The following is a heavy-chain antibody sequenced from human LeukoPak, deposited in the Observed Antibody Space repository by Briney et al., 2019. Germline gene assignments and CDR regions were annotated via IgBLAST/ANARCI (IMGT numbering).Heavy chain of an antibody. J-gene: IGHJ3*02. CDR1: GFTFSSYS. D-gene: IGHD3-22*01. Sequence: GGSLRLSCAASGFTFSSYSMNWVRQAPGKGLEWVSYISSSSSTIYYADSVKGRFTISRDNAKNSLYLQMNSLRAEDTAVYYCARGEYYYDSSGYYYSAFDIWGQGTMVTVSS. CDR2: ISSSSSTI. V-gene: IGHV3-48*01. CDR3: ARGEYYYDSSGYYYSAFDI.